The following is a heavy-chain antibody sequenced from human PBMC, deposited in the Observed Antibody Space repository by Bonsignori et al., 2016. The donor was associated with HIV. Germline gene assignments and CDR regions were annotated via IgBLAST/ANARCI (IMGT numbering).Heavy chain of an antibody. Sequence: WIRQPPGKGLEWVSSISSSSTYIYYADSVKGRFTVSRDNAKNSLYLQMNSLRAEDTAVYYCARDRGYDFWSGFRIYYFDFWGQGTLVTVSS. V-gene: IGHV3-21*01. CDR2: ISSSSTYI. D-gene: IGHD3-3*01. J-gene: IGHJ4*02. CDR3: ARDRGYDFWSGFRIYYFDF.